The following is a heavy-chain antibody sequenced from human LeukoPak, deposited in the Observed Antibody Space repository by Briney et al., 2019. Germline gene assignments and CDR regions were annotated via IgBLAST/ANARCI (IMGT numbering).Heavy chain of an antibody. V-gene: IGHV3-30*02. Sequence: GGSLRLSCAASGFTFGSYGMHWVRQAPGKGLEWVTFIRSDGSNKYYADSVKGRFTISRDNSKNTLYLQMNTLIADDTAVYYCAKDRCSNGIGCYYYYMDVWGKGTTVTISS. CDR1: GFTFGSYG. D-gene: IGHD2-8*01. J-gene: IGHJ6*03. CDR3: AKDRCSNGIGCYYYYMDV. CDR2: IRSDGSNK.